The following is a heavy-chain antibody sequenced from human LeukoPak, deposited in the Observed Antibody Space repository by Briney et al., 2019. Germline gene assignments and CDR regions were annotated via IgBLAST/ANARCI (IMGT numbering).Heavy chain of an antibody. CDR2: ISSSSSYI. CDR3: ARDIVGATKDDC. Sequence: GGSLRLSCAASGFTFSSYSMNWVRQAPGKGLEWVSSISSSSSYIYYADSVKGRFTISRDNAKNSLYLQMNSLRAEDTAVYYCARDIVGATKDDCWGQGTLVTVSS. V-gene: IGHV3-21*01. J-gene: IGHJ4*02. CDR1: GFTFSSYS. D-gene: IGHD1-26*01.